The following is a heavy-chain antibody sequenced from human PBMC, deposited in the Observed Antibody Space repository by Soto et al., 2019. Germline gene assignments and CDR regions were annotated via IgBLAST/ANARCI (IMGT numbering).Heavy chain of an antibody. D-gene: IGHD3-3*01. V-gene: IGHV5-51*01. CDR2: IYPGDSDT. J-gene: IGHJ6*02. CDR3: AGHIYDFWSGYPLFNGMDV. Sequence: GESLKISCKGSGYSFTSYWIGWVRQMPGKGLEWMGIIYPGDSDTRYSPSFQGQVTISADKSISTAYLQWSSLKASDTAMYYCAGHIYDFWSGYPLFNGMDVWGQGTTVTVSS. CDR1: GYSFTSYW.